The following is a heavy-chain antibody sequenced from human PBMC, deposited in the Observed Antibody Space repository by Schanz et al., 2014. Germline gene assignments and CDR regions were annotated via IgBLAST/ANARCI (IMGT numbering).Heavy chain of an antibody. J-gene: IGHJ4*02. D-gene: IGHD6-19*01. CDR2: ISSRGTTI. Sequence: EVQLVESGGGLVKPGGSLRLSCAASGFTFSSYSMNWVRQAPGKGLECISYISSRGTTIYYADSVKGRFTISRDNAENSLYLQMSSLRAEDTAVYYCARKTDSSGTGDYWGQGTLVTVSS. CDR3: ARKTDSSGTGDY. CDR1: GFTFSSYS. V-gene: IGHV3-21*05.